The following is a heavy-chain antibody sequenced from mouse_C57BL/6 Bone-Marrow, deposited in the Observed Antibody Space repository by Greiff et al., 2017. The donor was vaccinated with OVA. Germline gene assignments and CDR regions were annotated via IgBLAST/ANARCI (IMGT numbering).Heavy chain of an antibody. V-gene: IGHV1-81*01. CDR1: GYTFTSYG. J-gene: IGHJ2*01. Sequence: VKLVESGAELARPGASVKLSCKASGYTFTSYGISWVKQRTGQGLEWIGEIYPRSGNTYYNEKFKGKATLTADKSSSTAYMELRSLTSEDSAVYFCARKEDSSGYFDYWGQGTTLTVSS. CDR3: ARKEDSSGYFDY. D-gene: IGHD3-2*02. CDR2: IYPRSGNT.